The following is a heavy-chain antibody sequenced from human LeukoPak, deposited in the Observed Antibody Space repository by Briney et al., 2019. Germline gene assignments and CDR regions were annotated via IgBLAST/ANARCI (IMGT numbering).Heavy chain of an antibody. CDR1: GGTFSSYA. CDR2: IIPIFGTA. D-gene: IGHD2-15*01. J-gene: IGHJ4*02. Sequence: GASVKVSCKASGGTFSSYAISWVRQAPGQGLGWMGRIIPIFGTANYAQKFQGRVTITTDESTSTAYMELSSLRSEDTAVYYCARDGSGGGSCYYYWGQGTLVTVSS. CDR3: ARDGSGGGSCYYY. V-gene: IGHV1-69*05.